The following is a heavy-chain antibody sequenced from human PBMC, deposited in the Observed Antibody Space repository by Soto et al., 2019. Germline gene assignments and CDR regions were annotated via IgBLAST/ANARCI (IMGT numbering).Heavy chain of an antibody. CDR2: ISSSGSTI. CDR1: GFTFSSYE. V-gene: IGHV3-48*03. D-gene: IGHD3-9*01. J-gene: IGHJ4*02. Sequence: PGGSLRLSCAASGFTFSSYEMNWVRQAPGKGLEWVSYISSSGSTIYYADSVKGRFTISRDNAKNSLYLQMNSLRAEDTAVYYCARRDILTGYRDYWGQGTLVTVSS. CDR3: ARRDILTGYRDY.